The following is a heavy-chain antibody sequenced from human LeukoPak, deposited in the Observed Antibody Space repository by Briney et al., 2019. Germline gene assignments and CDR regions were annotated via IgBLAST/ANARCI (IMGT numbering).Heavy chain of an antibody. Sequence: SETLSLTCTVSGGSIRSSSYYWGWIRQPPGKGLEWIGSINFSGSAYYNPSLKSRVTISVDTSKNQFSLKLTSVTAADTAVYYCASPKSTGNYYYWGQGTLVTVSS. CDR3: ASPKSTGNYYY. J-gene: IGHJ4*02. CDR1: GGSIRSSSYY. CDR2: INFSGSA. D-gene: IGHD1-26*01. V-gene: IGHV4-39*01.